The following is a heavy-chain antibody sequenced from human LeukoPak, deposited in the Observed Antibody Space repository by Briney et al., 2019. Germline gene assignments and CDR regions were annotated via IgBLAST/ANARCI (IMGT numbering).Heavy chain of an antibody. CDR2: INPNSGGT. Sequence: ASVKVSCKASGYTFTDYYMHWVRQAPGQGLEWMGWINPNSGGTNYAQKFQGRVTMTRDTSISTAYMALSRLRSDDTAVYYCAQSRDFWSGSIDYWGQGTLVTVSS. D-gene: IGHD3-3*01. CDR3: AQSRDFWSGSIDY. CDR1: GYTFTDYY. V-gene: IGHV1-2*02. J-gene: IGHJ4*02.